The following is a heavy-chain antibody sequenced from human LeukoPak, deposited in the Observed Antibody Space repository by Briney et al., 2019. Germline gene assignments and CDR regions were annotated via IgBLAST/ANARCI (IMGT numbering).Heavy chain of an antibody. CDR2: ISSYNGNT. Sequence: ASVKVSCKASGYTFTSYGISWVRQAPGQGLEWMGWISSYNGNTNYAQKLQGRVTMTTDTSTSTAYMDLRSLRPDDAAVYYCARDPLTYDFWSDHHNWFAPWGQGTLVTVSS. CDR1: GYTFTSYG. J-gene: IGHJ5*02. D-gene: IGHD3-3*01. V-gene: IGHV1-18*01. CDR3: ARDPLTYDFWSDHHNWFAP.